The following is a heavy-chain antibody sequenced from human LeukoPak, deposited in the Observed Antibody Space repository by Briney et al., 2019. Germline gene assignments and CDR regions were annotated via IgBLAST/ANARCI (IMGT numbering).Heavy chain of an antibody. CDR3: AKDPAQNDWFPED. CDR1: GLTFSSYE. CDR2: LRNDESTQ. Sequence: GGSLRLSCAPTGLTFSSYEMSWVREAPGKVLEWVAFLRNDESTQYYSDSVKGRFTISRDNSNNMLYLQMNSLRPEDTAVYYCAKDPAQNDWFPEDWGQGTLVTVSS. D-gene: IGHD3-9*01. J-gene: IGHJ4*02. V-gene: IGHV3-30*02.